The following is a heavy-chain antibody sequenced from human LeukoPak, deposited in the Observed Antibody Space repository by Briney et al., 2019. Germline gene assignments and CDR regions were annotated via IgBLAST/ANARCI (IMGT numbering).Heavy chain of an antibody. J-gene: IGHJ4*02. V-gene: IGHV3-7*01. D-gene: IGHD3-10*01. CDR3: ARDPLLEVRGVIVGFSY. CDR1: GFTFSSYW. Sequence: GGSLRLSCAASGFTFSSYWMSWVRQAPGKGLEWVANIKQDGSEKYYVDSVKGRFTISGDNAKNSLYLQMNSLRAEDTAVYYCARDPLLEVRGVIVGFSYWGQGTLVTVSS. CDR2: IKQDGSEK.